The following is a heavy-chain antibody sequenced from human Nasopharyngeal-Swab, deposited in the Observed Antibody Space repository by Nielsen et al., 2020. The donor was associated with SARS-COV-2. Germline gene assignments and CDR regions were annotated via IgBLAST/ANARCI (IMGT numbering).Heavy chain of an antibody. CDR3: TTVTTGYGSGSYGAFDI. D-gene: IGHD3-10*01. V-gene: IGHV3-15*01. CDR2: IKSKTDGGTT. CDR1: GFTFSNAW. J-gene: IGHJ3*02. Sequence: GGSLRLSCAASGFTFSNAWMSWVRQAPGKGLEWVGRIKSKTDGGTTDYAAPVKGRFTISRDDSKNTLYLQMNSLKTEDTAVYYCTTVTTGYGSGSYGAFDIWGQGTMVTVSS.